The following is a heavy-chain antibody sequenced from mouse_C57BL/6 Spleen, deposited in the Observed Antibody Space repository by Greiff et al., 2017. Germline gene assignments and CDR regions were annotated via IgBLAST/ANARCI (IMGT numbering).Heavy chain of an antibody. CDR2: IWSDGST. CDR3: ARQYGPHWYFDV. D-gene: IGHD1-1*02. J-gene: IGHJ1*03. V-gene: IGHV2-6-1*01. Sequence: VQLQQSGPGLVAPSQSLSITCTVSGFSLTSYGVHWVRQPPGKGLGWLVVIWSDGSTTYNSALKSRLSISKDNSKSQVFLKMNSRQTDDTAMYYCARQYGPHWYFDVWGTGTTVTVSS. CDR1: GFSLTSYG.